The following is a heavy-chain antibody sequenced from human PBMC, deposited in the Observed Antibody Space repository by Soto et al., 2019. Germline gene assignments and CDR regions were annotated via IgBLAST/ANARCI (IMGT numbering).Heavy chain of an antibody. CDR2: IYYSGST. J-gene: IGHJ6*03. CDR3: ARRGDSSSWYGIGDYYMDV. CDR1: GGSISSYY. D-gene: IGHD6-13*01. Sequence: SETLSLTCTVSGGSISSYYWTWIRQPPGKGLEWIGYIYYSGSTNYNPSLKSRVTISVDTSKNQFSLKLSSVTAAGTAVYYCARRGDSSSWYGIGDYYMDVWAKGTTVTVSS. V-gene: IGHV4-59*08.